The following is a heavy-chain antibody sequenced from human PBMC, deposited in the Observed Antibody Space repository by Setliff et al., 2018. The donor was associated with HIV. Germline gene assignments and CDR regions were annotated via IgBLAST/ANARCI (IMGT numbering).Heavy chain of an antibody. V-gene: IGHV4-38-2*02. CDR1: GYSISSGYY. CDR3: ARRGDFFYYAMDV. J-gene: IGHJ6*02. Sequence: SETLSLTCTVSGYSISSGYYWGWIRQPPGKGLEWIGSIYQTGSTYYNPSLKSRVTISVDRSKNQFSLKLSSVTAADTAVYYCARRGDFFYYAMDVWGQGTTVTVSS. CDR2: IYQTGST.